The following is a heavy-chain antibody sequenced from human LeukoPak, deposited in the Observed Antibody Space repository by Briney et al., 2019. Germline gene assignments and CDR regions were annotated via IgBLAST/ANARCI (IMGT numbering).Heavy chain of an antibody. CDR1: GFTFSSYW. D-gene: IGHD4-11*01. Sequence: GGSLRLSCAASGFTFSSYWMSWVRQAPGKGLEWVANIKQDGSEEYYVDSVKGRFTISRDNAKNSLYLQMNSLRAEDAAVYYCARDGLPDTVIMLYYYYGMDVWGQGTTVTVSS. J-gene: IGHJ6*02. CDR3: ARDGLPDTVIMLYYYYGMDV. V-gene: IGHV3-7*01. CDR2: IKQDGSEE.